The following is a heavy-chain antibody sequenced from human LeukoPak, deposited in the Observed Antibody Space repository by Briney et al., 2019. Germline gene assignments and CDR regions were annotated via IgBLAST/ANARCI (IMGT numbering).Heavy chain of an antibody. D-gene: IGHD3-22*01. CDR3: AREDQRITMIVEPNFDY. J-gene: IGHJ4*02. CDR2: MNPNSGNT. CDR1: GYTFTSYD. V-gene: IGHV1-8*01. Sequence: ASVKVSFKASGYTFTSYDINWVRQATGQGLEWMGWMNPNSGNTGYAQKFQGRVTMTRNTSISTAYMELSSLRSEDTAVYYCAREDQRITMIVEPNFDYWGQGTLVTVSS.